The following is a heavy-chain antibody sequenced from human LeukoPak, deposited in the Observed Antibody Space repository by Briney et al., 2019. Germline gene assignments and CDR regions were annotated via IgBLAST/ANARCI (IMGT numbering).Heavy chain of an antibody. V-gene: IGHV1-46*01. Sequence: ASGEGFWKGSGYNFTSYYMHWVRQAPGQRVEGMGIINPSGGSTSYAQKFQGRVTMTRDMSTSTVYMELSSLRSEDTVVYYCARDSRESGGYFDYWGQGTLVTVSS. CDR1: GYNFTSYY. J-gene: IGHJ4*02. CDR3: ARDSRESGGYFDY. D-gene: IGHD1-26*01. CDR2: INPSGGST.